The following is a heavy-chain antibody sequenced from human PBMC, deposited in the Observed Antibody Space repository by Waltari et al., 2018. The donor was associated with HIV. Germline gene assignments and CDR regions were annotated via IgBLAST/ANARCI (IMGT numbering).Heavy chain of an antibody. CDR2: INHSGST. V-gene: IGHV4-34*01. J-gene: IGHJ4*02. Sequence: QVQLQQWGAGLLKPSETLSLTCAVYGGSFSGYYWSWIRQPPGKGLEWIGEINHSGSTNYNPSLKSRVTISVDTSKNQFSLKLSSVTAADTAVYYCARVEGYSSSSRVDYWGQGTLVTVSS. CDR1: GGSFSGYY. CDR3: ARVEGYSSSSRVDY. D-gene: IGHD6-6*01.